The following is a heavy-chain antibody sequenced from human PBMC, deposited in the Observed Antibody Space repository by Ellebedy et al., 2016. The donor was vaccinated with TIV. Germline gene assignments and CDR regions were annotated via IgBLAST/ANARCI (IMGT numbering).Heavy chain of an antibody. CDR2: IYPGDSDT. V-gene: IGHV5-51*01. Sequence: PGGSLRLSCKGSGYSFTSYWIGWVRQMPGKGLEWMGIIYPGDSDTGYSPSFQGQVTISADKSISTAYLQWSSLKASDTAMYYCAGYLVDTAMAKWGQGTLVTVSS. J-gene: IGHJ4*02. CDR1: GYSFTSYW. CDR3: AGYLVDTAMAK. D-gene: IGHD5-18*01.